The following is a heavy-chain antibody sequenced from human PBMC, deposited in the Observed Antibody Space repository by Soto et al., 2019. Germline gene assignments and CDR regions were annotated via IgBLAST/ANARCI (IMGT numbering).Heavy chain of an antibody. Sequence: SGGSLRLSCAASGFMISSYAMHWVRQAPGKGLEWVAVMSYDGSNKLYADSVKGRFTISRDNSKNTLYLQMNSLRAEDTAVYYCAKSYYDSSGYYEERFDPWGQGTLVTVSS. CDR1: GFMISSYA. J-gene: IGHJ5*02. V-gene: IGHV3-30*18. CDR3: AKSYYDSSGYYEERFDP. D-gene: IGHD3-22*01. CDR2: MSYDGSNK.